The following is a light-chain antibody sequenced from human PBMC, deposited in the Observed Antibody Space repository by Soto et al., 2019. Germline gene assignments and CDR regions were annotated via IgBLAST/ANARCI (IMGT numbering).Light chain of an antibody. CDR1: SSEVGGDKY. V-gene: IGLV2-8*01. CDR2: EVS. Sequence: QSVQTQPPSASGSSGQSVTISCTRTSSEVGGDKYVSWYQQHPGKGPNLMIYEVSKRPSGVPDRFSRSKSGNTASLTVSGLQAEDEADYYCSSYAGSNNYVFGTGAKVTV. J-gene: IGLJ1*01. CDR3: SSYAGSNNYV.